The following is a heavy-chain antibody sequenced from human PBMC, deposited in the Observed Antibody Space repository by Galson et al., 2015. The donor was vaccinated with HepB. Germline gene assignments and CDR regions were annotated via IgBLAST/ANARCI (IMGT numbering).Heavy chain of an antibody. CDR2: ISSSSSYL. CDR3: AGLGHSSGWYDPLRGY. Sequence: SLRLSCAASGFTFSSYSIDWVRQAPGKGLEWVSSISSSSSYLYYADSVKGRFTISRDHAKDSLYLQMNSLRAEDTAVYYCAGLGHSSGWYDPLRGYWGQGTLVTVSS. J-gene: IGHJ4*02. CDR1: GFTFSSYS. D-gene: IGHD6-19*01. V-gene: IGHV3-21*01.